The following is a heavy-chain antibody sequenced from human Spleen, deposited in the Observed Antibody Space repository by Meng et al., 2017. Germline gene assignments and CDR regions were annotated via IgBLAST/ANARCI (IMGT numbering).Heavy chain of an antibody. CDR1: GGSFSDYY. Sequence: QVQLQQWGAGLLQPSEPLSLTCVVSGGSFSDYYWSWIRQPPGKGLEWIGEINHSGSTNYNPSLESRAIISVDTSQNNLSLKLSSVTAADSAVYYCARGPTTMAHDFDYWGQGTLVTVSS. CDR3: ARGPTTMAHDFDY. V-gene: IGHV4-34*01. CDR2: INHSGST. J-gene: IGHJ4*02. D-gene: IGHD4-11*01.